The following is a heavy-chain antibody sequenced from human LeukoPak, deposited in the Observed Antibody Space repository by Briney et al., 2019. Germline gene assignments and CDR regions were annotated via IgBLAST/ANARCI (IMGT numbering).Heavy chain of an antibody. CDR3: AGSPYSSGLGYFDY. CDR1: GFTFSSYA. D-gene: IGHD6-19*01. J-gene: IGHJ4*02. V-gene: IGHV3-30-3*01. CDR2: ISYDGSNK. Sequence: PGGSLRLSCAASGFTFSSYAMHWVRQAPGKGLEWVAVISYDGSNKYYEDSVKGRFTISRDNSKNTLYLQMNSLRAEDTAVYYCAGSPYSSGLGYFDYWGQGTLVTVSS.